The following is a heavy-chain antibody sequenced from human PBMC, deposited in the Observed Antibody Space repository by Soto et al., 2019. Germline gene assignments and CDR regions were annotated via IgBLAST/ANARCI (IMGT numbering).Heavy chain of an antibody. CDR3: AKVGDVYNSFFDY. CDR2: ISNDGNRI. D-gene: IGHD1-1*01. CDR1: GFTVTNYG. V-gene: IGHV3-30*18. J-gene: IGHJ4*02. Sequence: GGSLRLSCAASGFTVTNYGMHWVRQAPGQGLEWVAVISNDGNRIYYVDSVKGRFTISRDISKNTLYLQMNSLRAEDTAVYYCAKVGDVYNSFFDYWGQGALVTVSS.